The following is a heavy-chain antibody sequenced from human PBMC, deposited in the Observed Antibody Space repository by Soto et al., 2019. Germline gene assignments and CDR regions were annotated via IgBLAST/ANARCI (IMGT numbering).Heavy chain of an antibody. V-gene: IGHV3-30*18. D-gene: IGHD1-26*01. CDR2: ISYDGSNK. CDR3: AKEWELLCRQSGPDY. Sequence: QVQLVESGGGVVQPGRSLRLSCAASGFTFSSYGMHWVRQAPGKGLEWVAVISYDGSNKYYADSVKGRFTISRDNSKNTLYLQMNSLRAEDTAVYYCAKEWELLCRQSGPDYWGQGTLVTVSS. J-gene: IGHJ4*02. CDR1: GFTFSSYG.